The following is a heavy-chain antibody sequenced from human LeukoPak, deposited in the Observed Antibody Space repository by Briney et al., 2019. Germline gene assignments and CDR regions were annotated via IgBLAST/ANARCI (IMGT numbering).Heavy chain of an antibody. CDR1: GGSMSRYY. CDR2: VYYNGDT. V-gene: IGHV4-59*01. D-gene: IGHD4-11*01. J-gene: IGHJ6*03. CDR3: ARDRILTRDDNYYMDV. Sequence: SETLSLTCTVSGGSMSRYYWSWIRQPPGKGLEWIAYVYYNGDTNYNPSLKSRVTISVDTSTNQFSLTLSSVTAADTAVYYCARDRILTRDDNYYMDVWGKGTTVTVSS.